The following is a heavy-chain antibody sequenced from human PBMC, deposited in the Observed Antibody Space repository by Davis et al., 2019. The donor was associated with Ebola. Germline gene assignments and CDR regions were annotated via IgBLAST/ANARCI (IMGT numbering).Heavy chain of an antibody. J-gene: IGHJ4*02. CDR1: GYTFTTYT. CDR3: ARDRSTGTFFRYFDY. D-gene: IGHD1-14*01. V-gene: IGHV1-18*01. Sequence: ASVKVSCKASGYTFTTYTISWVRQAPGQGLEWMGWISAYNGNTNYAQKVQGRVTMTTDTSTSTAYMELRSLRSDDTAVYYCARDRSTGTFFRYFDYWGQGTLVTVSS. CDR2: ISAYNGNT.